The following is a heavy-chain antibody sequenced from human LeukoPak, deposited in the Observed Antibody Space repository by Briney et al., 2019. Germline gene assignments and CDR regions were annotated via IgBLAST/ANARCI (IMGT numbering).Heavy chain of an antibody. Sequence: SVKVSCKASGYTFTSYAISWVRQAPGQGLEWMGGIIPIFGTANYAQKFQGRVTITADESTSTAYMELSSLRSEDTAVYYCARGNSLMGYDSSGYYFPYYYYMDVWGKGTTVTISS. CDR3: ARGNSLMGYDSSGYYFPYYYYMDV. V-gene: IGHV1-69*13. J-gene: IGHJ6*03. CDR1: GYTFTSYA. D-gene: IGHD3-22*01. CDR2: IIPIFGTA.